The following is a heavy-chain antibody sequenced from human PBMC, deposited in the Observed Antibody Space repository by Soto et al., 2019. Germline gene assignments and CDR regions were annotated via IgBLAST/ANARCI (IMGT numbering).Heavy chain of an antibody. CDR3: ARVGGVGAPPGADY. D-gene: IGHD1-26*01. Sequence: QVQLVQSGAEVKKPWSSVKVSCKASGGIFSSYAISWLRQAPGQGLEWMGAVIPILGQAYYAQNFQDRVTITADEATRTAYMDLISLRSDDTAVYFCARVGGVGAPPGADYWGQGTLVTVSS. CDR1: GGIFSSYA. V-gene: IGHV1-69*01. CDR2: VIPILGQA. J-gene: IGHJ4*02.